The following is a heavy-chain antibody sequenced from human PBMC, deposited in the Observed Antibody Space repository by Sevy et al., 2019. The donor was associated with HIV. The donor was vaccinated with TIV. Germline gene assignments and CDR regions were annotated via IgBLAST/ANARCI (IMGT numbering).Heavy chain of an antibody. CDR3: ARDDGNYYFHY. Sequence: GESLKISCAASGFTFSKYWMGWVRQAPGKGLEWVANIKQDAGQKYYVDSVTGRFTISRDNAKNSLYLQMNSMRAEDTAVYFCARDDGNYYFHYWGQGTLVTVSS. CDR2: IKQDAGQK. V-gene: IGHV3-7*01. CDR1: GFTFSKYW. J-gene: IGHJ4*02. D-gene: IGHD1-7*01.